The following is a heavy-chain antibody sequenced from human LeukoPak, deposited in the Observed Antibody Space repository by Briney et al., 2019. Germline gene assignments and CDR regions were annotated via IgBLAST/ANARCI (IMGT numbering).Heavy chain of an antibody. V-gene: IGHV3-23*01. CDR1: GFTFSSYA. Sequence: GGSLRLSCAASGFTFSSYAMSWVRQAPGKGLEWVSAISGSGGSTYYADSVKGRFTISRDNSKNTLYLQMNSLRAEDTAVYYCAKSPNDGYYVYWYFDLWGRGTLVTVSS. CDR3: AKSPNDGYYVYWYFDL. CDR2: ISGSGGST. J-gene: IGHJ2*01. D-gene: IGHD3-3*01.